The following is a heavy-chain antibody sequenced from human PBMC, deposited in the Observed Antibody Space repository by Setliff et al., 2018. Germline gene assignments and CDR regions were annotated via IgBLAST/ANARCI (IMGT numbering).Heavy chain of an antibody. Sequence: PSETLSLTCSVSGGSISPYYWSWIRQSPGKGLEWIGYIYDTGSTNSDPSLKSRVTMSVDTSKNQVSLKMTSVTAADTAVYYCARGNSRSSVWYVVPHFDYWGQGTLVTVSS. CDR2: IYDTGST. CDR3: ARGNSRSSVWYVVPHFDY. D-gene: IGHD6-19*01. J-gene: IGHJ4*02. V-gene: IGHV4-59*08. CDR1: GGSISPYY.